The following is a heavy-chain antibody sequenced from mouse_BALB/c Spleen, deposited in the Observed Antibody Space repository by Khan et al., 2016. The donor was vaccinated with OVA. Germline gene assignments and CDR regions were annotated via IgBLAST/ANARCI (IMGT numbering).Heavy chain of an antibody. Sequence: EVQLQESGPGLVKPSQSLSLTCTVTGYSITSDYAWNWIRQFPGNKLEWMGYIKYSGSTSYNPSLKSRISVTRDTSKNQFFLQLNSVTAEDTATXYCARSGNITTVVATDFDYWGQGTTLTVSS. CDR3: ARSGNITTVVATDFDY. CDR2: IKYSGST. D-gene: IGHD1-1*01. J-gene: IGHJ2*01. V-gene: IGHV3-2*02. CDR1: GYSITSDYA.